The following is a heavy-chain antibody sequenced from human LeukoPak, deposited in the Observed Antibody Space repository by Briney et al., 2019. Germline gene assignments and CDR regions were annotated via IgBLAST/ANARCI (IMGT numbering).Heavy chain of an antibody. D-gene: IGHD3-10*01. V-gene: IGHV4-4*07. J-gene: IGHJ3*01. CDR2: IYTSGST. CDR1: GFTFSNAW. Sequence: GSLRLSCAASGFTFSNAWMSWIRQPAGKGLEWIGRIYTSGSTNYNPSLKSRVTISVDTSKNQFSLKLSSVTAADTAVYYCARELSWGMVRGVIRGDEDAFDVWGQGTMVTVSS. CDR3: ARELSWGMVRGVIRGDEDAFDV.